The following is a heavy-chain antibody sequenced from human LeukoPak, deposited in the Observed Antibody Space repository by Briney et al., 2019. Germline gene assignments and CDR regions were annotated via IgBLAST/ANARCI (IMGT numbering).Heavy chain of an antibody. J-gene: IGHJ3*02. CDR3: ARVWGYDSSGYYALVAFDI. D-gene: IGHD3-22*01. Sequence: PSETLSLTCTVSGGSISSYYWSWIWQPPGKGLEWIGYIYYSGSTNYNPSLKSRVTISVDTSKNQFSLKLSSVTAADTAVYYCARVWGYDSSGYYALVAFDIWGQGTMVTVSS. CDR2: IYYSGST. CDR1: GGSISSYY. V-gene: IGHV4-59*01.